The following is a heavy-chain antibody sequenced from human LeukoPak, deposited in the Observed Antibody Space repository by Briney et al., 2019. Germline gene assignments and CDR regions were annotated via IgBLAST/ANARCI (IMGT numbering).Heavy chain of an antibody. CDR3: ATDRARGGDSFDY. CDR1: GGSIRSGDYS. V-gene: IGHV4-30-4*01. CDR2: IYYSGST. Sequence: PSQTLCLTCTVSGGSIRSGDYSWSWIRQPPGKGLEWIGYIYYSGSTYYNPSLKSRVTISGDTSKNQFSLNLSSVTAADTAVYYCATDRARGGDSFDYWGQGTLVTVSS. D-gene: IGHD3-10*01. J-gene: IGHJ4*02.